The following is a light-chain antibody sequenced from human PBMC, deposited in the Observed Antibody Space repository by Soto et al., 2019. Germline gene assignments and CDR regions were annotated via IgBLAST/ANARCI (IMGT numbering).Light chain of an antibody. CDR2: DAS. V-gene: IGKV3-11*01. CDR3: QQRSNWPLT. CDR1: QSVSSY. Sequence: EVVLTHSPAPLSWSPGERATLSCRASQSVSSYLAWYQQKPGQAPRLLIYDASSRATGSPARFSGSGSGTDFTLTISGLEPEDFAVYYCQQRSNWPLTFGGGTKVEIK. J-gene: IGKJ4*01.